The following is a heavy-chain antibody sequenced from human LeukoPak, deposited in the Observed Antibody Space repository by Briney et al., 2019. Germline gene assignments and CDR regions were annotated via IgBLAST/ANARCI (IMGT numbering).Heavy chain of an antibody. J-gene: IGHJ4*02. D-gene: IGHD3-16*01. CDR1: GFTFSSYE. CDR3: ASSWGYYFDY. Sequence: PVGSLRLSCAASGFTFSSYEMNWVRQAPGKGLEWVSYISSSGSTIYYADSVKGRFTISRDNAKNSLYLQMNSLRAEDTAVYYCASSWGYYFDYWGQGTLVTVSS. V-gene: IGHV3-48*03. CDR2: ISSSGSTI.